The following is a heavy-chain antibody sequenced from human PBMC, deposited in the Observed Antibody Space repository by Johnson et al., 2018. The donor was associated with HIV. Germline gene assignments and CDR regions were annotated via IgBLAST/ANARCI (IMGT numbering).Heavy chain of an antibody. J-gene: IGHJ3*02. CDR1: GFTFSSYP. CDR3: ARDLDRSAFDI. CDR2: ISYDGNSK. D-gene: IGHD2-2*03. V-gene: IGHV3-30*04. Sequence: QVQLVESGGGVVQPGRSLRLSCAASGFTFSSYPMHWVRQAPGKGLEWVAFISYDGNSKYFAASVQGRFTISRDNAKNSLYLQMNSLRAEDTALYYCARDLDRSAFDIWGQGTMVTVSS.